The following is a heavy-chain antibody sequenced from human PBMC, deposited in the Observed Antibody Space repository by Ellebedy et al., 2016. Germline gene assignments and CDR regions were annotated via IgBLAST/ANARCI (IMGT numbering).Heavy chain of an antibody. V-gene: IGHV3-30-3*02. D-gene: IGHD1-1*01. CDR2: ISFDGTNK. CDR3: ASTPNPFDS. Sequence: GESLKISXAASGFTFSSYAMHWVRQAPGKGLEWVAVISFDGTNKYYADSVKGRFTISRDNAKTSLYLQMNSLRVEDTAVYYCASTPNPFDSWGQGTLVTVSS. J-gene: IGHJ4*02. CDR1: GFTFSSYA.